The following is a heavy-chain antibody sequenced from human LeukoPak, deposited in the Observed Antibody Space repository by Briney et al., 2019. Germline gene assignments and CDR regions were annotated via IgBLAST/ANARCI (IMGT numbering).Heavy chain of an antibody. Sequence: GGSLRLSCAASGFTFSSFWMHWVRQAPGKGLVWVSRIKTDGSIINYADSVKGRFTISRDNAKNTVYLQMNSLRVEDTAVYYCTRSGYSGSRQDYWGQGTLVTVSS. CDR1: GFTFSSFW. D-gene: IGHD6-13*01. J-gene: IGHJ4*02. CDR3: TRSGYSGSRQDY. CDR2: IKTDGSII. V-gene: IGHV3-74*01.